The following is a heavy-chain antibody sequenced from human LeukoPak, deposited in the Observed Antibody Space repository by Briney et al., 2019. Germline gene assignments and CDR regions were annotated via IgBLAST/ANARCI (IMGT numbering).Heavy chain of an antibody. Sequence: SVKVSCKVLGGTFRTHAISWVRQAPGRGFEWVGGIIPMIGKPHYAQQLQGRITITTDESTSTVHMELSSLRSEDTAVYFCARDGCSTTFCNTNWFDPWGQGTLVTVSS. CDR3: ARDGCSTTFCNTNWFDP. J-gene: IGHJ5*02. D-gene: IGHD2/OR15-2a*01. CDR2: IIPMIGKP. V-gene: IGHV1-69*05. CDR1: GGTFRTHA.